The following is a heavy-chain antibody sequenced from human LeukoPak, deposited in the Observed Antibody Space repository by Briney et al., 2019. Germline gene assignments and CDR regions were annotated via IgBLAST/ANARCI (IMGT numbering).Heavy chain of an antibody. V-gene: IGHV4-31*03. CDR3: ATSDIDDLWSGLEP. Sequence: PSQTLSLTCTVSGGSISSGGYYWSWIRQHPGKGLEWIGYIYYSGSTYYNPSLKSRVTVSVDTSKNQFSLKLSSVTAADTAVYYCATSDIDDLWSGLEPWGQGTLVTVSS. D-gene: IGHD3-3*01. J-gene: IGHJ5*02. CDR2: IYYSGST. CDR1: GGSISSGGYY.